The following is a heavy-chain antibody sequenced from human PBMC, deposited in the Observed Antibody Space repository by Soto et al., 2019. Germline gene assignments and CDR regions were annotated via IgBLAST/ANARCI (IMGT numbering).Heavy chain of an antibody. D-gene: IGHD2-15*01. CDR3: ARDRVCSGGSCPYYYYYGMDV. Sequence: QVPLVESGGGLVKPGGSLRLSCAASGFTFSDYYMSWIRQAPGKGLEWVSYISSSGSTIYYADSVKGRFTISRDNAKNSLYLQMNSRRAEDTSVYYCARDRVCSGGSCPYYYYYGMDVWGQGTTVTVSS. CDR1: GFTFSDYY. CDR2: ISSSGSTI. V-gene: IGHV3-11*01. J-gene: IGHJ6*02.